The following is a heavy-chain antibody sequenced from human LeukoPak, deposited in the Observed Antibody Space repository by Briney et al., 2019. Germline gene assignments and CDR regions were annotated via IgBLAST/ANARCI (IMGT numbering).Heavy chain of an antibody. CDR3: AKWGDYDVLTGYYDSDY. D-gene: IGHD3-9*01. V-gene: IGHV3-23*01. CDR2: ITGSGGTT. Sequence: GASLRLSCAASGFTFSNYAMSWVRQAPGKGLEWLSAITGSGGTTYYAHSVKGRFTSSRDNSKNTLYLRMNTLRAEDTAVYYCAKWGDYDVLTGYYDSDYWGQGTLVTVSS. CDR1: GFTFSNYA. J-gene: IGHJ4*02.